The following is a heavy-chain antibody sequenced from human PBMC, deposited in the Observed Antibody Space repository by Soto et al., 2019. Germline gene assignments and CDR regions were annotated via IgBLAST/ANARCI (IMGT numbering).Heavy chain of an antibody. D-gene: IGHD1-26*01. CDR2: ISYDGSNK. V-gene: IGHV3-30-3*01. Sequence: PVGSLRLSCAASGFTFSSYAMHWVRQAPGKGLEWVAVISYDGSNKYYADSVKGRFTISRDNSKNTLYLQMNSLRAEDTAVYYCARVPTMWELKGPFDYCGQRTLVTVFS. J-gene: IGHJ4*02. CDR1: GFTFSSYA. CDR3: ARVPTMWELKGPFDY.